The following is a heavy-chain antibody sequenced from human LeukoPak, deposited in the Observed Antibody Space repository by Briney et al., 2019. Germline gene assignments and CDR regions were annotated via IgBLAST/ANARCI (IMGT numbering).Heavy chain of an antibody. CDR1: GFSFSTYG. J-gene: IGHJ4*02. V-gene: IGHV3-33*01. CDR3: ARGEAFHYDSSGYPDY. CDR2: IWYDGNTK. Sequence: AGRSLRLSCAASGFSFSTYGMHCVRQAPGKGLEWVAVIWYDGNTKYYADSVKGRFTISRDKSKNTLYLQMNSLKPEDTAVYYCARGEAFHYDSSGYPDYWGQGTLVTVSS. D-gene: IGHD3-22*01.